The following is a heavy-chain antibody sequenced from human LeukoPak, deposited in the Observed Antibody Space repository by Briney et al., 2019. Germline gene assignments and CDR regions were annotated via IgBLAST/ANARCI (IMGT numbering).Heavy chain of an antibody. Sequence: GGSLRLSCAASGFTFSSYAMSWVRQAPGKGLEWVSAISGSGGSTYYADSVKGRFTISRDNSKNTLYLQMNSLRAEDAAVYYCAKDFSITGTEEVYWGQGTLVTVSS. V-gene: IGHV3-23*01. CDR1: GFTFSSYA. J-gene: IGHJ4*02. CDR3: AKDFSITGTEEVY. CDR2: ISGSGGST. D-gene: IGHD1-20*01.